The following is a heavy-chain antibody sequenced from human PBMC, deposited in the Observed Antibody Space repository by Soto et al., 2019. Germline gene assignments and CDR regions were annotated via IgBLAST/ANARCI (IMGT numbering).Heavy chain of an antibody. J-gene: IGHJ6*03. CDR1: GYTFTSYD. D-gene: IGHD1-1*01. Sequence: GASVKVSCKASGYTFTSYDINWVRQATGQGLEWMGWMNPNSGNTGYAQKFQGRVTMTRNTSISTAYMELSSLRSEDTAVYYCARGLESRVRPPTSYYYYMDVWGKGTTVTVSS. V-gene: IGHV1-8*01. CDR3: ARGLESRVRPPTSYYYYMDV. CDR2: MNPNSGNT.